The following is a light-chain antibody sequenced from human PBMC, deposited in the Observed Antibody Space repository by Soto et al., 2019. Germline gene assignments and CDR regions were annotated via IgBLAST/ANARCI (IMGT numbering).Light chain of an antibody. Sequence: QSALTQPASVSGSPGQSITIPCTGTSGDVGGYNLVSWYQQHPGKAPKLMIYEVTERPSGVSNRFSGSKSGNTASLTISGLQPDDEAYSFFCSYAGNSEFFKIGTKVAFL. CDR2: EVT. J-gene: IGLJ1*01. CDR3: CSYAGNSEF. V-gene: IGLV2-23*02. CDR1: SGDVGGYNL.